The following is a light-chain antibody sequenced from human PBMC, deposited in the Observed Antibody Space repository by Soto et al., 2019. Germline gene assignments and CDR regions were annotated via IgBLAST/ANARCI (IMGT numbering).Light chain of an antibody. CDR1: QSLRNNY. J-gene: IGKJ1*01. V-gene: IGKV3-20*01. Sequence: DIVLTQSPGTPSLSPGERATLSCRASQSLRNNYLAWYQQRPGRAPRLLIYGASSRATGIPDRFSGSGSGTDFTLTISRLEPEDFAVYYCQHYGSSATWTFGQGTKVEIK. CDR2: GAS. CDR3: QHYGSSATWT.